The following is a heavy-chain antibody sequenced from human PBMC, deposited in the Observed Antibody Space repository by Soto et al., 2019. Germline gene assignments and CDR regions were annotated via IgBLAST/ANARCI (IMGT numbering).Heavy chain of an antibody. Sequence: EVQLLESGGGLVQPGGSLRLSCAASGFTYESYAMGWVRHAPGKGLEWVSGINSGGTVAHYADSVKGRFAISRDNSKNTLSLEMNSLRADDTGLYYCAISTGGFGGLFVVPSDYWGQGTLVTVSS. J-gene: IGHJ4*02. V-gene: IGHV3-23*01. CDR3: AISTGGFGGLFVVPSDY. D-gene: IGHD3-16*02. CDR2: INSGGTVA. CDR1: GFTYESYA.